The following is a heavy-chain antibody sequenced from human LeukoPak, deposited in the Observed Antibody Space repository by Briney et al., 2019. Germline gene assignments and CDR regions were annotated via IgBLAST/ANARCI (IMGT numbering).Heavy chain of an antibody. D-gene: IGHD6-19*01. CDR1: GFTFSSYA. Sequence: PGGSLRPSCAASGFTFSSYAIQWVRQAPGKGLEWVSSISSSGSYIYYADSVKGRFTISRDNAKNSLDLQMNSLRVEDTAVYYCARLQWLQTGRDFLDYWGQGTLVTVSS. CDR3: ARLQWLQTGRDFLDY. J-gene: IGHJ4*02. V-gene: IGHV3-21*06. CDR2: ISSSGSYI.